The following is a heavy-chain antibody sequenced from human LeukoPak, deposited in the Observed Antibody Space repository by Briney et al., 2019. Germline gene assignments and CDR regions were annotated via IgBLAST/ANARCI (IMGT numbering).Heavy chain of an antibody. CDR1: GFTFSSYA. Sequence: GGSLSLSCAASGFTFSSYAMSWVRRAPGKGLEWVSSISGSYGPPHNTDSVKGRFTITKDNAQTTLYLQMTNRRAEGTAVYCCTKDPNGDYVGAFDPWGQGTLVTVSS. J-gene: IGHJ5*02. V-gene: IGHV3-23*01. CDR3: TKDPNGDYVGAFDP. D-gene: IGHD4-17*01. CDR2: ISGSYGPP.